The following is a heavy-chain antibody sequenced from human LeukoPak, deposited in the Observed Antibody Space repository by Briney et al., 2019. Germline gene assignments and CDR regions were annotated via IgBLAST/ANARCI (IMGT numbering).Heavy chain of an antibody. CDR3: ARGPLWPSYYFDY. Sequence: ASVKVSCKASGYTFTGYYMHWARQAPGQGLEWMGWINPNSGGTNYAQKFQGRVTMTRDTSISTAYMELSRLRSDDTAVYYCARGPLWPSYYFDYWGQGTLVTVSS. J-gene: IGHJ4*02. CDR1: GYTFTGYY. V-gene: IGHV1-2*02. D-gene: IGHD5-18*01. CDR2: INPNSGGT.